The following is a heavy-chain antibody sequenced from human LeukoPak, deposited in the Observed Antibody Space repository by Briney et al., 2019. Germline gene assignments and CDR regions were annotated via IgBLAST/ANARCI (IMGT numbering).Heavy chain of an antibody. J-gene: IGHJ4*02. V-gene: IGHV4-59*08. D-gene: IGHD3-3*01. CDR3: ASMYYDFWSGYRSSYYFDY. Sequence: SETLSLTCTVSGGSISSYYWSWIRQPPGKGLEWIGYIYYSGSTNYNPSLKSRVTISVDTSKNQFSLKLSSVTAADTAVYYCASMYYDFWSGYRSSYYFDYWGQGTLVTVSS. CDR1: GGSISSYY. CDR2: IYYSGST.